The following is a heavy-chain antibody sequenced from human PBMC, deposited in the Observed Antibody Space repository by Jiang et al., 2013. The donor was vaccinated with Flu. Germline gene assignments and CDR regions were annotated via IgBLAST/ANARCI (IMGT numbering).Heavy chain of an antibody. D-gene: IGHD1-14*01. J-gene: IGHJ6*02. V-gene: IGHV3-9*01. CDR3: AKARNYYGMDV. Sequence: TISRDNAKNSLYLQMNSLRAEDTALYYCAKARNYYGMDVWGQGTTVTVSS.